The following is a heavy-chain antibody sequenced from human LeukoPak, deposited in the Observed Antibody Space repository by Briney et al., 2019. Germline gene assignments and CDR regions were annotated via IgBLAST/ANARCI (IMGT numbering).Heavy chain of an antibody. Sequence: GGSLRLSCAASGFTFSSYSMNWVRQAPGKGLEWVSSISSSSSYIYYADSVKGRFTISRDNAKNSLYLQMNSLRAEDTAVYYCARDLGNYHHYYYMDVWGKGTAVTVSS. V-gene: IGHV3-21*01. CDR2: ISSSSSYI. CDR1: GFTFSSYS. CDR3: ARDLGNYHHYYYMDV. J-gene: IGHJ6*03. D-gene: IGHD1-7*01.